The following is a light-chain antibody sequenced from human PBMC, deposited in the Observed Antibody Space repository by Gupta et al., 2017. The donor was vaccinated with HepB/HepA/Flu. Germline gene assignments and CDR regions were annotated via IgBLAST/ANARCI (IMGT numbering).Light chain of an antibody. Sequence: DIQMTQSPSSLSASVGDRVTITCRASQSISSYLNWYQQKPGKAPKLLIYAASSLQSGVPSRFSGSGYGTDFTLTISSRQLEDFATYYCQQSDSTPQLTFGGGTKVEIK. CDR3: QQSDSTPQLT. CDR2: AAS. V-gene: IGKV1-39*01. CDR1: QSISSY. J-gene: IGKJ4*01.